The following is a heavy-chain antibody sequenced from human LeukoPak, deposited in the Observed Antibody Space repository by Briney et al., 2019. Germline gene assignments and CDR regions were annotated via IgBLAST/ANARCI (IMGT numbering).Heavy chain of an antibody. CDR3: ARHSLGYYYDSSGYYGSDY. Sequence: PSETLSLTCTVSGGSINSSSYYWGWIRQPPGKGLEWIGSIYYSGSTYYNPSLKSRVTISVDTSKNQFSLKLSSVTAADTAVYYCARHSLGYYYDSSGYYGSDYWGQGTLVTVSS. CDR1: GGSINSSSYY. CDR2: IYYSGST. D-gene: IGHD3-22*01. J-gene: IGHJ4*02. V-gene: IGHV4-39*01.